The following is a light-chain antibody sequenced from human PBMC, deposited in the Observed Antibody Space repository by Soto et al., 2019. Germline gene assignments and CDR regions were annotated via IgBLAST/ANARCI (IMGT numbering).Light chain of an antibody. Sequence: QSVLTQPASVSGSPGQSITISCTGTSSDIGGYKYVSWYQQHPGKAPKLMIYEGSNRPSGVSDRFSGSKSGNTASLTISGLHYEDEADYYCGSYTNSLYGFGTGTKVTVL. CDR1: SSDIGGYKY. J-gene: IGLJ1*01. V-gene: IGLV2-14*01. CDR3: GSYTNSLYG. CDR2: EGS.